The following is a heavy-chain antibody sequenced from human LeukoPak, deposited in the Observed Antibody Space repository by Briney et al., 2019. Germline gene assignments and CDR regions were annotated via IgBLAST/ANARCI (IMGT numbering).Heavy chain of an antibody. Sequence: GASVKVSCKASGGTFSSYGITWVRQAPGQGLEWMGRAIPILAISNYAQMFQDRVTITADKSTSTAYMELSSLRSEDTAVYFCARTNYYDSSGSQGPGTFYYGLDVWGQGTTVTVSS. CDR2: AIPILAIS. V-gene: IGHV1-69*04. CDR1: GGTFSSYG. CDR3: ARTNYYDSSGSQGPGTFYYGLDV. J-gene: IGHJ6*02. D-gene: IGHD3-22*01.